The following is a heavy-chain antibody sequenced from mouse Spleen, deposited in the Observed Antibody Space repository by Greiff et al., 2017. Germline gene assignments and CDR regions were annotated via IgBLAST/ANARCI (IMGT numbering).Heavy chain of an antibody. CDR2: ISNGGGST. D-gene: IGHD1-1*01. V-gene: IGHV5-12*02. CDR3: ARLYYGSRGFDV. CDR1: GFTFSDYY. J-gene: IGHJ1*01. Sequence: EVKLMESGGGLVQPGGSLKLSCATSGFTFSDYYMYWVRQTPEKRLEWVAYISNGGGSTYYPDTVKGRFTISRDNAKNTLYLQMSRLKSEDTAMYYCARLYYGSRGFDVWGAGTTVTVSS.